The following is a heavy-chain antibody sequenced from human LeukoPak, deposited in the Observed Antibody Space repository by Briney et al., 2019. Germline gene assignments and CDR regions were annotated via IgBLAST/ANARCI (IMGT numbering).Heavy chain of an antibody. Sequence: SETLSLTCTVSGGSISSYYWSWIRQPAGKGLEWIGRIYTSGSTNYNPSLKSRVTMSVDTSKNQFSLKLSSVTAADTAVYYCARYCSSTSCYTGAFDIWGQGTMVTVSS. CDR1: GGSISSYY. D-gene: IGHD2-2*02. J-gene: IGHJ3*02. CDR2: IYTSGST. CDR3: ARYCSSTSCYTGAFDI. V-gene: IGHV4-4*07.